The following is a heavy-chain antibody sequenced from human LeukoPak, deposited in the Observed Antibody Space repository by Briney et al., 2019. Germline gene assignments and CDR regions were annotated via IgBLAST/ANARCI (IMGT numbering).Heavy chain of an antibody. CDR3: ARGGITFGGVIAHLDN. CDR1: GGSVSSGSYY. CDR2: IYYSGST. Sequence: SETLSLTCTVSGGSVSSGSYYWSWIRQPPGKGLEWIGYIYYSGSTNYNPSLKSRVTISVDTSKNRFSLKLSSVTAADTAVYYCARGGITFGGVIAHLDNWGQGTLVTVSS. J-gene: IGHJ4*02. D-gene: IGHD3-16*02. V-gene: IGHV4-61*01.